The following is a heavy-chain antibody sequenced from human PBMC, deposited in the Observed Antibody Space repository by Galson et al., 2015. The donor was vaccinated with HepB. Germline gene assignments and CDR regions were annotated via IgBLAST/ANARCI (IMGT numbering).Heavy chain of an antibody. D-gene: IGHD3-22*01. J-gene: IGHJ4*02. CDR1: GSALSDLA. Sequence: SVKVSCKVSGSALSDLALHWVRQAPGKGPEWMGGFDPEDGETIYAQKFQGRVTMTEDTSTDTAYMELSSLRSEDTALYFCATAGDCYDNSAFDYWGQGTVVTVSS. V-gene: IGHV1-24*01. CDR3: ATAGDCYDNSAFDY. CDR2: FDPEDGET.